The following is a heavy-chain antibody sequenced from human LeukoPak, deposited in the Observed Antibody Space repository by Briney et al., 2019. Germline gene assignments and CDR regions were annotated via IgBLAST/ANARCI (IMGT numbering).Heavy chain of an antibody. Sequence: GASVKVSCKASGYTFTSYGISWVRQAPGQGLEWMGWISAYNGSTNYAQKLQGRVTMTTDTSTSTAYMELRSLRSDDTAVYYCARDITMVRGVIPYYFDYWGQGTLVTVSS. CDR1: GYTFTSYG. CDR2: ISAYNGST. V-gene: IGHV1-18*01. CDR3: ARDITMVRGVIPYYFDY. J-gene: IGHJ4*02. D-gene: IGHD3-10*01.